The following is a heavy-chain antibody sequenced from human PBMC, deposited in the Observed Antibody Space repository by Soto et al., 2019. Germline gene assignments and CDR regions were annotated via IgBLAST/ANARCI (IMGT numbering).Heavy chain of an antibody. Sequence: QLQLQESGSGLVNPSQTLSLTCTVSGASITSGSYSWSWIRQAPGKGLEWIGNIHVTGYTAFSPSPRRRVTMPVDTSKTQYSLTVNSVTAPYTAVYFCARGGALIPKAHPPLAFWGQGTLVTASS. CDR2: IHVTGYT. J-gene: IGHJ4*02. CDR1: GASITSGSYS. CDR3: ARGGALIPKAHPPLAF. V-gene: IGHV4-30-2*01. D-gene: IGHD1-26*01.